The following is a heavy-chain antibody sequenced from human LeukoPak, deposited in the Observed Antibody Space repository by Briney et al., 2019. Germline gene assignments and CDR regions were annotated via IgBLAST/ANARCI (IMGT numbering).Heavy chain of an antibody. V-gene: IGHV1-69*04. J-gene: IGHJ5*02. CDR3: ARVFCSGGSCYRWFDP. CDR1: GYTLTSYA. D-gene: IGHD2-15*01. CDR2: SVPILGIA. Sequence: GASVKVSCKSAGYTLTSYAISWGRHAPGQGLEWMGRSVPILGIANYSQKFQGRVQITADKSPSQAYLALSSLRSEDTAVYYCARVFCSGGSCYRWFDPWGQGTLVTVSS.